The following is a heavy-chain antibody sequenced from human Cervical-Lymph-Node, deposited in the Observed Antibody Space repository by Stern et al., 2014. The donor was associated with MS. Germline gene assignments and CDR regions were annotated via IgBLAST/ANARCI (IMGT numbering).Heavy chain of an antibody. CDR2: INSKTGGA. Sequence: QVQLVQSGAEVQKPGASVKVSCKAFGYTFIDYYIHWVRQAPGQGLEWMGRINSKTGGANYAQKLQGRVTMTRDNSMSTASMDLPRLRSDDAAVYYCARGARVLGLVRAALDQYYGIDVWGQGTTVTVSS. V-gene: IGHV1-2*06. D-gene: IGHD2-2*01. CDR1: GYTFIDYY. CDR3: ARGARVLGLVRAALDQYYGIDV. J-gene: IGHJ6*02.